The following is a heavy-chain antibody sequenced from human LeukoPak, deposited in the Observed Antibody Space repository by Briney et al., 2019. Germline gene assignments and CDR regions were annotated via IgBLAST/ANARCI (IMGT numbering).Heavy chain of an antibody. J-gene: IGHJ6*04. V-gene: IGHV3-30*18. CDR2: ISYDGSNK. Sequence: GGSLSLSYAASGFTFSSYGMHWVRPAPGKGLEWVAVISYDGSNKYYADSAKGRFTISRDNSKNTLYLQMNSLRAEDTAVYYCAKAPLDYYYGMDVWGKGTTVTVSS. CDR1: GFTFSSYG. CDR3: AKAPLDYYYGMDV.